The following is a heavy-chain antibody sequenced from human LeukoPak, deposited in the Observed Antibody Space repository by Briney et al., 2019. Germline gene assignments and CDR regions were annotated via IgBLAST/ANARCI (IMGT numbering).Heavy chain of an antibody. CDR3: ARVGCSGGSCYSLLNYYYYYYMDV. V-gene: IGHV3-9*01. CDR1: GFTFDNYA. D-gene: IGHD2-15*01. Sequence: PGGSLRLSCAASGFTFDNYAMHWVRHAPGKGLKSVSGISWNSGTIGYADSVKGRFTISRDNAKNSLYLQMNSLRAEDTAVYYCARVGCSGGSCYSLLNYYYYYYMDVWGKGTTVTVSS. CDR2: ISWNSGTI. J-gene: IGHJ6*03.